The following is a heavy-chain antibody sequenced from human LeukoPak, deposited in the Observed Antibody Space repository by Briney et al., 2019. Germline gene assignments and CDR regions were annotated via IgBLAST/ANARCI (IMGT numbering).Heavy chain of an antibody. CDR2: ISSSSSYT. J-gene: IGHJ4*02. CDR3: ARQSEAARAYFDY. V-gene: IGHV3-11*06. CDR1: GFXFSDYY. D-gene: IGHD6-6*01. Sequence: GGSLRLSCAASGFXFSDYYISWIRQAPGKGLEWVSYISSSSSYTNYADSVKGRFTISRDNAKNSLYLQMNSLRAEDTAVYYCARQSEAARAYFDYWGQGTLVTVSS.